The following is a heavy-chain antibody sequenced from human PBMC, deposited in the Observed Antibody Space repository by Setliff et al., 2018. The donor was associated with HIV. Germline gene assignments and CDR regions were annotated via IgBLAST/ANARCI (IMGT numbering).Heavy chain of an antibody. CDR2: IYYSGST. J-gene: IGHJ3*02. CDR1: GGSISSYY. V-gene: IGHV4-59*08. Sequence: PSETLSLTCTVSGGSISSYYWNWIRQPPGKGLEWIGYIYYSGSTNYNPSLKSRVTISVDTSKNQFSLMLGSRTAADTAVYYCARGTDSRITYAFDIWGQGTMVTVSS. D-gene: IGHD6-13*01. CDR3: ARGTDSRITYAFDI.